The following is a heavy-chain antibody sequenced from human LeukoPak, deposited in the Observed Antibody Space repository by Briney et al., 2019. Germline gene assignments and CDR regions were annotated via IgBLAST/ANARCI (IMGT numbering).Heavy chain of an antibody. J-gene: IGHJ4*02. D-gene: IGHD5-24*01. CDR3: ARVEAVATIGYYFNY. CDR1: GGTFSSYA. V-gene: IGHV1-69*06. Sequence: SVKVSCKASGGTFSSYAISWVRQAPGQGLEWMGGIIPIFGTANYAQKFQGRVTITADKSTSTAYMELSSLRSEDTAVYYCARVEAVATIGYYFNYWGQGTLVTVSS. CDR2: IIPIFGTA.